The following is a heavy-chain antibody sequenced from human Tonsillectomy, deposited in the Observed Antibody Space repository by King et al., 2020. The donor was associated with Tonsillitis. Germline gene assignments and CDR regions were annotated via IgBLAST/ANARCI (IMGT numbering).Heavy chain of an antibody. J-gene: IGHJ5*02. CDR1: GGSISSSSYY. Sequence: QLQESGPGLVKPSETLSLTCTVSGGSISSSSYYWGWIRQPPGKGLEWIGSSYYSGSTYYNPSLKTRVTISVDTSKNQFSLKLSSVTAADTAVYYCARHFPLNWFDPWGQGTLVTVSS. V-gene: IGHV4-39*01. CDR2: SYYSGST. CDR3: ARHFPLNWFDP.